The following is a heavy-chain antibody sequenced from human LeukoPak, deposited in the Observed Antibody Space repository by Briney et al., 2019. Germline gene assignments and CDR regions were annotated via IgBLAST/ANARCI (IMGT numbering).Heavy chain of an antibody. CDR1: GFTVSSNY. CDR2: FYSGGST. Sequence: AGGSLRLSCVVSGFTVSSNYMSWVRQAPGKGLEWVSVFYSGGSTYYADSVKGRFTISRDNSKNTLYLQMNSLRAEDTAVYYCAREVVTAGPTRWYFDLWGRGTLVTVSS. V-gene: IGHV3-53*01. D-gene: IGHD2-21*02. J-gene: IGHJ2*01. CDR3: AREVVTAGPTRWYFDL.